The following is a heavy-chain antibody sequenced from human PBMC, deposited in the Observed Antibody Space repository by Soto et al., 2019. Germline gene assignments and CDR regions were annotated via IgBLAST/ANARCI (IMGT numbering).Heavy chain of an antibody. CDR3: ARAPYCSGGSCYRRNWFDP. J-gene: IGHJ5*02. CDR2: IYYSGST. CDR1: GGSISSYY. D-gene: IGHD2-15*01. Sequence: QVQLQESGPGLVKPSETLSLTCTVSGGSISSYYWSWIRQPPGKGLEWIGYIYYSGSTNYNPSLKSRGTISVDTSKNPFSRKLSSVTAADTAVYYCARAPYCSGGSCYRRNWFDPWGQGTLVTVSS. V-gene: IGHV4-59*01.